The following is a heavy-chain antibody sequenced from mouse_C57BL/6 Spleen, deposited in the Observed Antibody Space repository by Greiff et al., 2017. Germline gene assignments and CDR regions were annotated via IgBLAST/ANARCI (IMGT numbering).Heavy chain of an antibody. J-gene: IGHJ4*01. CDR3: ARNSSHYAMDY. CDR2: INPNNGGT. CDR1: GYTFTGYN. D-gene: IGHD1-1*01. Sequence: EVKLVESGPELVKPGASVKMSCKASGYTFTGYNMNWVKQSHGKSLEWIGNINPNNGGTSYNKKFKGKATLTVNNSSSTAYMELRSLTSEDSAVYYCARNSSHYAMDYWGPGTSVTVSS. V-gene: IGHV1-22*01.